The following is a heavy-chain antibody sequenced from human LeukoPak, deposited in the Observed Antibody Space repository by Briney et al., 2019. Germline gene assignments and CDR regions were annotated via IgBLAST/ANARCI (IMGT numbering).Heavy chain of an antibody. J-gene: IGHJ3*01. CDR2: IWYDGSNE. V-gene: IGHV3-33*01. CDR3: AREETGAFDL. Sequence: GGSLRLSCAASGFTFSDYAMHWVRQAPCKGLEWVAVIWYDGSNEKYADSVKGQFTISRDNSKNTLYLQMNSLRAEDTAMYYCAREETGAFDLWGLGTMVTVSS. CDR1: GFTFSDYA. D-gene: IGHD3-9*01.